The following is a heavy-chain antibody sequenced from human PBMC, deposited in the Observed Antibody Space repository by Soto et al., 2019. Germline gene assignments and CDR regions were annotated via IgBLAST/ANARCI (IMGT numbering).Heavy chain of an antibody. CDR1: GFIFSSYS. V-gene: IGHV3-21*01. Sequence: GGSLRLSCAASGFIFSSYSINRVRQAPGKGLEWVSSISSSSTYIYYADSVKGRFTISRDNAKNSLYLQMNSLRAEDTAVYYCARGPHSNLDYWGQGTLVTVSS. CDR2: ISSSSTYI. CDR3: ARGPHSNLDY. D-gene: IGHD4-4*01. J-gene: IGHJ4*02.